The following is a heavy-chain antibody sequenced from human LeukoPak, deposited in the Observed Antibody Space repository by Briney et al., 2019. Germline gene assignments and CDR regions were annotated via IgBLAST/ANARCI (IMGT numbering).Heavy chain of an antibody. J-gene: IGHJ2*01. Sequence: PGRSLRLSCAASGFTFSTYDMHWVRQATGEGLEWVSAMDTAGGTYYPGSVKGRFTISRENTKNSLYLQMNSLRAGDTAVYYCIRESNYYDSSTSPGYFDLWGRGTLVTVSS. D-gene: IGHD3-22*01. CDR1: GFTFSTYD. V-gene: IGHV3-13*04. CDR2: MDTAGGT. CDR3: IRESNYYDSSTSPGYFDL.